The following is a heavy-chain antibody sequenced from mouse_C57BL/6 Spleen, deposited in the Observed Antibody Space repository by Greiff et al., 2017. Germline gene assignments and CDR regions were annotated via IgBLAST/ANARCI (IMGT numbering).Heavy chain of an antibody. CDR2: IYPGSGNT. J-gene: IGHJ1*03. CDR1: GYSFTSYY. CDR3: AREGYYSNLNWYCDV. Sequence: QVQLQQSGPELVKPGASVKISCKASGYSFTSYYIHWVKQRPGQGLEWIGWIYPGSGNTKYNEKFKGKATLTADTSSSTAYMQLSSLTSEDSAVYYCAREGYYSNLNWYCDVWGTGTTVTVSS. D-gene: IGHD2-5*01. V-gene: IGHV1-66*01.